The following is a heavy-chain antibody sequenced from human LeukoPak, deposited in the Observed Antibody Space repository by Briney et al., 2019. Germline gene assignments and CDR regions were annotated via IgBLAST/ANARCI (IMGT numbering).Heavy chain of an antibody. CDR1: GGSISSSSCF. D-gene: IGHD2-8*02. CDR2: IYYSGTT. Sequence: SETLSLTCTVYGGSISSSSCFWVWIRQPPGKGLEWIGSIYYSGTTYYSPSLKSRLTISVDTSKNQFSLNLNSVTAADTAVYYCAKFVLGNYYFDYWGQGTLVTVSS. CDR3: AKFVLGNYYFDY. J-gene: IGHJ4*02. V-gene: IGHV4-39*01.